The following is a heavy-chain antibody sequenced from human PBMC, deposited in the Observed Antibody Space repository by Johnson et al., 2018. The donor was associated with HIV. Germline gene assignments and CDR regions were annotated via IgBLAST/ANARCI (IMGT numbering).Heavy chain of an antibody. V-gene: IGHV3-30*04. D-gene: IGHD6-6*01. CDR3: ARASSIAARGADAFDI. CDR1: GFTFSSYA. CDR2: ISYDGSNK. Sequence: VQLVESGGGVVQPGRSLRLSCEASGFTFSSYAMHWVRQAPGKGLEWVAVISYDGSNKYYADSVKGRFTISRDNSKNTLYLQMNSLRAEDTAVYYCARASSIAARGADAFDIWGQGTMVTVSS. J-gene: IGHJ3*02.